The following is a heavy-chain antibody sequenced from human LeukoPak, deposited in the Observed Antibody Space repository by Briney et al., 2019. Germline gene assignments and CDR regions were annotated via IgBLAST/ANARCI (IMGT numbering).Heavy chain of an antibody. CDR1: GYSISSGYY. Sequence: PSETLSLTCAVSGYSISSGYYWGWIRQPPGKGLEWIGSIYHSGSTYYSPSLKSRVTISVDTSKNQFSLKLSSVTAADTAVYYCARHLGIAAAGLLYYFDYWGQGTLVTVSS. V-gene: IGHV4-38-2*01. J-gene: IGHJ4*02. CDR3: ARHLGIAAAGLLYYFDY. CDR2: IYHSGST. D-gene: IGHD6-13*01.